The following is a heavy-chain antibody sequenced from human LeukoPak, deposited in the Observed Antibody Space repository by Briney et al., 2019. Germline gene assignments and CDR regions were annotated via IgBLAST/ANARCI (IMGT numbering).Heavy chain of an antibody. CDR2: INHSGTT. D-gene: IGHD6-13*01. J-gene: IGHJ4*02. V-gene: IGHV4-34*01. Sequence: PSETLSLTCAVYGGSFSGYYWSWIRQPPGKGLEWIGEINHSGTTKYNPSFKSRVTISVDTSKNQLSLKLSSVTAADTAVYYCAIIIMAAAGTVSDYWGQGTLVTASS. CDR1: GGSFSGYY. CDR3: AIIIMAAAGTVSDY.